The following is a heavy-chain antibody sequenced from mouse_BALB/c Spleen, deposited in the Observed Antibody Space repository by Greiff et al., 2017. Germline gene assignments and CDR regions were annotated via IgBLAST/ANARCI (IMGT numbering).Heavy chain of an antibody. D-gene: IGHD2-2*01. CDR3: ARRGLEGLYYAMDY. V-gene: IGHV5-17*02. CDR1: GFTFSSFG. J-gene: IGHJ4*01. Sequence: DVKLVESGGGLVQPGGSRKLSCAASGFTFSSFGMHWVRQAPEKGLEWVAYISSGSSTIYYADTVKGRFTISRDNPKNTLFLQMTSLRSEDTAMYYCARRGLEGLYYAMDYWGQGTSVTVSS. CDR2: ISSGSSTI.